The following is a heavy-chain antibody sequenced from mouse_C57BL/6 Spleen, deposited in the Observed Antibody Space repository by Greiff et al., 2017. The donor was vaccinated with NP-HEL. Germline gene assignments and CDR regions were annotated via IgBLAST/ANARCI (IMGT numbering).Heavy chain of an antibody. CDR1: GYTFTSYW. Sequence: QVQLQQSGAELVKPGASVKLSCKASGYTFTSYWMHWVKQRPGQGLEWIGMIHPNSGSTNYNEKFKSKATLTVDKSSSTAYMQLSSLTSEDSAVYYCASGGSSYRYYAMDYWGQGTSVTVSS. CDR2: IHPNSGST. J-gene: IGHJ4*01. V-gene: IGHV1-64*01. CDR3: ASGGSSYRYYAMDY. D-gene: IGHD1-1*01.